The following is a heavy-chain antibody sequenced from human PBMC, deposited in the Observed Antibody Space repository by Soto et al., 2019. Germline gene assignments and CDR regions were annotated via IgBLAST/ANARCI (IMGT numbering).Heavy chain of an antibody. J-gene: IGHJ4*02. Sequence: GGSLRLSCEASGFAFSSYAMHWVRQAPGKGLEWVSRINGDGRDTSYADIAKGRFTISRDNARNTLYLQMNFLRVEDTAVYFCVRGNSGYGNFDYWGPGALVTVSS. CDR1: GFAFSSYA. CDR3: VRGNSGYGNFDY. V-gene: IGHV3-74*01. CDR2: INGDGRDT. D-gene: IGHD5-12*01.